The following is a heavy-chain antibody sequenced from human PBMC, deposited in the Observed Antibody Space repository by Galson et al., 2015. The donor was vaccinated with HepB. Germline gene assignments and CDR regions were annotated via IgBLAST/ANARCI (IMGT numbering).Heavy chain of an antibody. CDR2: FFHSGST. CDR3: ARSPHCSTTRCYGGGYYSDY. Sequence: ETLSLTCAVSGYSISSGYYWGWIRQPPGKGLEWIGYFFHSGSTYYNSSLKSRVTISVDTSKNQFSLKMTSVTAADTAVYYCARSPHCSTTRCYGGGYYSDYWGQGTLVTVSS. V-gene: IGHV4-38-2*01. D-gene: IGHD2-2*01. J-gene: IGHJ4*02. CDR1: GYSISSGYY.